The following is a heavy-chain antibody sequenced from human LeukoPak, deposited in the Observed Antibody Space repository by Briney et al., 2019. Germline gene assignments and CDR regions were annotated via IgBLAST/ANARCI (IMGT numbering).Heavy chain of an antibody. V-gene: IGHV3-30*02. CDR3: ARLDSASSRGDAFHI. J-gene: IGHJ3*02. CDR1: GFTFSSYG. CDR2: IRYDGSNK. Sequence: GGSLRLSCAASGFTFSSYGMHWVRQAPGKGLEWVAFIRYDGSNKYYADSVKGRFTISRDNSKNSLYLQMNSLRAEDTAVYYCARLDSASSRGDAFHIWGQGTMVTVSS. D-gene: IGHD1-26*01.